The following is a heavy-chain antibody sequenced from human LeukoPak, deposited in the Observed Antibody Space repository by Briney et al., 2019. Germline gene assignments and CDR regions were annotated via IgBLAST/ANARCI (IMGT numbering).Heavy chain of an antibody. CDR1: GGSISSYY. D-gene: IGHD6-13*01. Sequence: PSETLSLTCTVSGGSISSYYWSWIRQPPGKGLEWIGYIYYSGSTNYNPSLKSRVTISVDTSKNQFSLKLSFVTAADTAVYYCATLTSAAAGVTGDYWGQGTLVTVSS. V-gene: IGHV4-59*01. CDR2: IYYSGST. J-gene: IGHJ4*02. CDR3: ATLTSAAAGVTGDY.